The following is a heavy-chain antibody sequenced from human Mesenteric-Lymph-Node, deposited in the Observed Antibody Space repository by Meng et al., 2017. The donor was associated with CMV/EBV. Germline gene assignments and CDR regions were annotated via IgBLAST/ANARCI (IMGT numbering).Heavy chain of an antibody. D-gene: IGHD3-10*01. Sequence: SETLSLTCTVSGGSISSYYWTWIRQPPGKGLEWIGFIHYSGSTKYSPSLNSRVTMSVDTSKNHSSLRLTSVTAADTARYYCARIDRGSLDYWGRGTLVTVSS. J-gene: IGHJ4*02. CDR3: ARIDRGSLDY. CDR1: GGSISSYY. V-gene: IGHV4-59*01. CDR2: IHYSGST.